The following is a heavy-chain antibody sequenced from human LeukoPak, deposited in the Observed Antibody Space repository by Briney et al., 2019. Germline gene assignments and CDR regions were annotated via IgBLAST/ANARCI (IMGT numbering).Heavy chain of an antibody. J-gene: IGHJ5*02. D-gene: IGHD2-2*01. V-gene: IGHV3-23*01. CDR3: SAVVVPAAGFDP. Sequence: GGSLRLSCAASGFIFSNYGMNWVRQAPGKGLEWVSAISGSGGSTYYADSVKGRFTISRDNSKNTLYLQMNSLRAEDTAVYYCSAVVVPAAGFDPWGQGTLVTVSS. CDR2: ISGSGGST. CDR1: GFIFSNYG.